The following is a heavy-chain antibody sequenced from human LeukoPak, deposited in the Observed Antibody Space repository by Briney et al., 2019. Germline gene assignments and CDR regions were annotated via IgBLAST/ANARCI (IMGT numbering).Heavy chain of an antibody. Sequence: GGSLRLSCAASGFTFSSYDMSWVRQAPGKGLEWVSSVSDTDGSTYYADSVKGRFTISRDNSKNTLYLQMNSLRAEDTAVYYCAKDLGSTYGNKYFDYWGQGTLVTVSS. CDR2: VSDTDGST. CDR1: GFTFSSYD. J-gene: IGHJ4*02. V-gene: IGHV3-23*01. CDR3: AKDLGSTYGNKYFDY. D-gene: IGHD2-21*01.